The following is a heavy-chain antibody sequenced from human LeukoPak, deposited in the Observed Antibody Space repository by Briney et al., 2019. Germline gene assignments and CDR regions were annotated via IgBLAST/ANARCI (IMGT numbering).Heavy chain of an antibody. CDR2: IYYSGST. V-gene: IGHV4-31*03. D-gene: IGHD5-18*01. CDR1: GGSISSGGYY. Sequence: SQTLSLTCTVSGGSISSGGYYWSWIRQHPGKGLEWIGYIYYSGSTYYNPSLKSRVTISVDTSKNQFSLELSSVTAADTAVYYCARGRGYSYRAFDIWGQGTMVTVSS. CDR3: ARGRGYSYRAFDI. J-gene: IGHJ3*02.